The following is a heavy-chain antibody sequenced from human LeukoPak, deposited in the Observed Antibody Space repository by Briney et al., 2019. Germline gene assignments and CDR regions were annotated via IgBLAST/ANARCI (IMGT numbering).Heavy chain of an antibody. V-gene: IGHV3-7*03. CDR3: ARASIFGVVFYYMDV. CDR1: GFSFSHYS. J-gene: IGHJ6*03. Sequence: GGSLRLSCAASGFSFSHYSMSWVRQAPGKGLEWVANIKQDGSEKYYVDSVKGRFTISRDNAKNSLYLQMNSLRAEDTAVYYCARASIFGVVFYYMDVWGSGTSVTVSS. CDR2: IKQDGSEK. D-gene: IGHD3-3*01.